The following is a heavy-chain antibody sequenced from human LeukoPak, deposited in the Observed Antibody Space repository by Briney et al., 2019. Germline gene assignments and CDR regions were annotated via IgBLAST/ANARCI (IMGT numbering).Heavy chain of an antibody. V-gene: IGHV4-39*01. J-gene: IGHJ4*02. D-gene: IGHD6-13*01. CDR3: ASIIAAAGTVGY. CDR2: IFHNGNA. CDR1: GGSISTSNYY. Sequence: SETLSLTCSVSGGSISTSNYYWVWIRQSPEKGLEWIGSIFHNGNAFYNPSLKSRVTISVDTSKNQFSLKLSSVTAADTAVYYCASIIAAAGTVGYWGQGTLVTVSS.